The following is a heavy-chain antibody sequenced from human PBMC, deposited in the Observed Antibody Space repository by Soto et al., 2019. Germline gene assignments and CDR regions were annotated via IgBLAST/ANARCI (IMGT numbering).Heavy chain of an antibody. V-gene: IGHV4-59*08. CDR3: ARRYREYSTFDY. J-gene: IGHJ4*02. D-gene: IGHD5-12*01. CDR1: GGSISSYY. CDR2: IYYSGST. Sequence: SETLSLTCTVSGGSISSYYWSWIRQPPGKGLEWIGYIYYSGSTNYNPSLKSRVTISVDTSKNQFSLKLSSVTAADTAVYYCARRYREYSTFDYWGQGTLVTVSS.